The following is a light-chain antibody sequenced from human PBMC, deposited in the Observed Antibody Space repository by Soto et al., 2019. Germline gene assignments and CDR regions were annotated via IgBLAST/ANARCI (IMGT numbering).Light chain of an antibody. J-gene: IGKJ1*01. CDR1: QTISSW. V-gene: IGKV1-5*03. Sequence: IHMTLSPSSLSASVGDSVTIVCRASQTISSWLAWYQQKPGKAPKLLIYKASTLKSGVPSRFSGSRSGTEFTLTISSLQTDDFATYYCQQYNSYSWTFGQGTKVDI. CDR2: KAS. CDR3: QQYNSYSWT.